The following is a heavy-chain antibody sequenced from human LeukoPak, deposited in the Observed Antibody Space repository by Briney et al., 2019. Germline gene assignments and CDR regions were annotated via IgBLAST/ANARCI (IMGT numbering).Heavy chain of an antibody. Sequence: GGSLRLSCAASGFTFSSYSMNWVRQAPGKGLEWVSYISSSSSTIYYADSVKGRFTISRDNAKNTLYLQMNSLRAEDTAVYYCARVGWDYYDSSGFYDYWGQGTTVTVSS. V-gene: IGHV3-48*04. CDR1: GFTFSSYS. CDR3: ARVGWDYYDSSGFYDY. CDR2: ISSSSSTI. D-gene: IGHD3-22*01. J-gene: IGHJ4*03.